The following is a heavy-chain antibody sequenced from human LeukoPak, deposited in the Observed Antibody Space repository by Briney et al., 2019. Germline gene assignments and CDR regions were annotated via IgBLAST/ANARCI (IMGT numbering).Heavy chain of an antibody. J-gene: IGHJ4*02. CDR2: VYHCETP. V-gene: IGHV4-39*01. CDR3: ARGKAGYSYGSYFDY. Sequence: PSETVPLPCTISWVPNSSNPFYWRWTRPPPGKGVEWFAYVYHCETPLYNPSHKRRVRMPVHAPNHQFSLRLNSVTAADTPLYYCARGKAGYSYGSYFDYWGEGTLVTASS. D-gene: IGHD5-18*01. CDR1: WVPNSSNPFY.